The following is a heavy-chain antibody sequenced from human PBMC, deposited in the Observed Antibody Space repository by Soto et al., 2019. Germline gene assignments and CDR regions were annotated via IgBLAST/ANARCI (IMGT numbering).Heavy chain of an antibody. D-gene: IGHD6-19*01. Sequence: SETLSLTCTVSGGSISSFYWSWIRQPAGKGLEWIGRIYTSRITNYNPSLKSRVTLSLDTSKNQFSLKLRSVTAADTAVYYCARVGMVGTVLGSWFDAWGQGTLVTVSS. V-gene: IGHV4-4*07. CDR2: IYTSRIT. CDR3: ARVGMVGTVLGSWFDA. J-gene: IGHJ5*02. CDR1: GGSISSFY.